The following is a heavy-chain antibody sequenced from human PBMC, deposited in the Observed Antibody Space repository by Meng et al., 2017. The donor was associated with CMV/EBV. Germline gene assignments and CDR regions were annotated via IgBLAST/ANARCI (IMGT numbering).Heavy chain of an antibody. CDR2: IYYVGSA. Sequence: SETLSLTCTVSGDSISSYYWAWIRQPPGKGLEWIGSIYYVGSANYGRSLSGRVTISMDTSKNQFSLKVSPVTTADTAVYYCATAKLDQEWFDPWGQGILVTVSS. CDR3: ATAKLDQEWFDP. D-gene: IGHD1/OR15-1a*01. J-gene: IGHJ5*02. CDR1: GDSISSYY. V-gene: IGHV4-59*01.